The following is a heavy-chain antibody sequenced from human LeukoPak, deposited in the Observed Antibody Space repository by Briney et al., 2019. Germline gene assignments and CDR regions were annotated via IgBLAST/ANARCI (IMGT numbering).Heavy chain of an antibody. CDR1: GFTFSSYA. J-gene: IGHJ4*02. CDR3: AKSPYGLGSYAIAGDY. Sequence: GGSLRLSCAASGFTFSSYAMSWVRQAPGKGLERVSAISGTGSSTYSADSVKGRFTISRDNSKNTLYLQMNTLGAEDTAVYCCAKSPYGLGSYAIAGDYWGQGTLVTVSS. CDR2: ISGTGSST. V-gene: IGHV3-23*01. D-gene: IGHD3-10*01.